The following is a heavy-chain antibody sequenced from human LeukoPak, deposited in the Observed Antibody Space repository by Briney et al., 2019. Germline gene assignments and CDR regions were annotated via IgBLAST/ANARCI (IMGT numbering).Heavy chain of an antibody. Sequence: NSSETLSLTCAVYGGSFSGYYWSWIRQPPGKGLEWIGEINHSGSTNYNPSLKSRVTISVDKSKNQFSLKLSSVTAADTAVYYCARVLATDGDYVVYWGQGTLVTVSS. CDR2: INHSGST. CDR3: ARVLATDGDYVVY. CDR1: GGSFSGYY. D-gene: IGHD4-17*01. J-gene: IGHJ4*02. V-gene: IGHV4-34*01.